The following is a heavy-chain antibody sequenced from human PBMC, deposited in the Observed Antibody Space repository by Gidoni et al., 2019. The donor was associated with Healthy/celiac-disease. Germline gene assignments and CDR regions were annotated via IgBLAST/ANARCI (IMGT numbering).Heavy chain of an antibody. D-gene: IGHD2-2*01. CDR3: ARDHCSSTSCYYYYYMDV. Sequence: QVQLVESGGGVVQPGRSLRLSCAASGFTLSSYAMHWGRQAPGKGLEWVAVISYDGSNKYYADSVKGRFTISRDNSKNTLYLQMNSLRAEDTAVYYCARDHCSSTSCYYYYYMDVWGKGTTVTVSS. J-gene: IGHJ6*03. CDR2: ISYDGSNK. V-gene: IGHV3-30-3*01. CDR1: GFTLSSYA.